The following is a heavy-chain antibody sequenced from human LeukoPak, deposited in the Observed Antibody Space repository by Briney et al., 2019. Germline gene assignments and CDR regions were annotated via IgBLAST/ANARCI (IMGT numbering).Heavy chain of an antibody. V-gene: IGHV3-30*02. CDR1: GFSLSTYS. CDR3: AREYSSSSNY. D-gene: IGHD6-6*01. Sequence: PGGSLRLSCAASGFSLSTYSMNWVRQAPGKGLEWVAFIRYDGSNKYYADSVKGRFTISRDNSKNTLYLQMNSLRAEDTAVYYCAREYSSSSNYWGQGTLVTVSS. CDR2: IRYDGSNK. J-gene: IGHJ4*02.